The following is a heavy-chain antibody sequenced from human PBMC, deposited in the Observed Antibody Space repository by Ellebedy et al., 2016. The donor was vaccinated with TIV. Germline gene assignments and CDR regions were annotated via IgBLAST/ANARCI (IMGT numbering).Heavy chain of an antibody. D-gene: IGHD6-6*01. CDR3: ARLDSSSALDD. CDR1: GFTFSSDA. CDR2: ISYDGSNK. Sequence: GGSLRLSCAASGFTFSSDAMHWVRQAPGKGLEWVAVISYDGSNKCYADSVKGRFTISRDNSKKTLYLQMNSLRAEDTAVYYCARLDSSSALDDWGQGTLVTVSS. V-gene: IGHV3-30-3*01. J-gene: IGHJ4*02.